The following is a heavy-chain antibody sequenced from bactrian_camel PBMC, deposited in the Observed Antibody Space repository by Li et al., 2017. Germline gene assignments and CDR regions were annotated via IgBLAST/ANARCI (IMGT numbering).Heavy chain of an antibody. CDR1: GFTFSSYY. Sequence: VQLVESGGDLVQPGGSLRLSCAASGFTFSSYYMSWVRQAPGKGLEWVSAINSGGGSTFYADSVKGRFTISRDNAKNTLVLVLTSLKTEDTAMYYCVKLSGYSMYSRFGYSWADFANWGQGTQVTVS. D-gene: IGHD5*01. J-gene: IGHJ6*01. V-gene: IGHV3S40*01. CDR3: VKLSGYSMYSRFGYSWADFAN. CDR2: INSGGGST.